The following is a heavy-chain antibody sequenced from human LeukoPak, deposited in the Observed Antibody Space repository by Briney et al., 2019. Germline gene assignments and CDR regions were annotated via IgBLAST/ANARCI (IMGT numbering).Heavy chain of an antibody. D-gene: IGHD6-19*01. Sequence: GSLRLSCAASGFTFDDYAMHWVRQAPGKGLEWVSLISWDGGSTYYADSVKGRFTISRDNSKNSLYLQMNSLRAEDTALYYCAKGAVEQWLVLYFDYWGQGTLVTVSS. J-gene: IGHJ4*02. CDR3: AKGAVEQWLVLYFDY. CDR2: ISWDGGST. CDR1: GFTFDDYA. V-gene: IGHV3-43D*04.